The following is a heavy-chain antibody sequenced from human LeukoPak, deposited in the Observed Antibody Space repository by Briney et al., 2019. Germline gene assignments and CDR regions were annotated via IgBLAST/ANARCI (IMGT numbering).Heavy chain of an antibody. D-gene: IGHD1-26*01. V-gene: IGHV1-69*13. J-gene: IGHJ4*02. CDR3: ARRPFGGSYEYFDY. CDR2: IIPIFGTA. Sequence: ASVKVSCKASGGTFSSYAISWVRQAPGQGLEWMGGIIPIFGTANYAQKFQGRVTITADESTRTAYMELSSLRSEDTAVYYCARRPFGGSYEYFDYWGQGTLVTVSS. CDR1: GGTFSSYA.